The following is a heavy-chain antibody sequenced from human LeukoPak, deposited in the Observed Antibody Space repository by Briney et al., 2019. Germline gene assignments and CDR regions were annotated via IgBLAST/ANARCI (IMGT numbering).Heavy chain of an antibody. CDR2: IRYDGSNK. CDR1: GFTFSSYG. J-gene: IGHJ4*02. Sequence: EWALRLSCAASGFTFSSYGMHWVRQAPGKGLEWVAFIRYDGSNKYYADSVKGRFTISRDNSKNTLYLQMNSLRAEDTAVYYCAKKSRGATTSADYFDYWGQGTLVTVSS. V-gene: IGHV3-30*02. D-gene: IGHD1-26*01. CDR3: AKKSRGATTSADYFDY.